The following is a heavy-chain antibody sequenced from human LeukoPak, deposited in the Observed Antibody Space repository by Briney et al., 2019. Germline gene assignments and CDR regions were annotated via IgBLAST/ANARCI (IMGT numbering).Heavy chain of an antibody. CDR2: IYYSGST. J-gene: IGHJ4*02. CDR1: GGSISSYY. CDR3: ARDSVGYSYGPFDY. V-gene: IGHV4-59*01. D-gene: IGHD5-18*01. Sequence: KASETLSLTCTVSGGSISSYYWSWIRQPPGKGLEWIGYIYYSGSTNYNPSLKSRVTISVDTSKNQFSLKLSSVTAADTAVYYCARDSVGYSYGPFDYWGQGTLVTVSS.